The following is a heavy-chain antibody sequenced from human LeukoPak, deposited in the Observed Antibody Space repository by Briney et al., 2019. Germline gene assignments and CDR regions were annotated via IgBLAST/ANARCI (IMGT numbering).Heavy chain of an antibody. Sequence: PGGSLRLSCAASGFTFSSYSMNWVRQAPGKGLEWVSVIYSGGSTYYADSVKGRFTISRDNSKNTLYLQMNSLRAEDTAVYYCARMAGTGSFDYWGQGTLVTVSS. V-gene: IGHV3-53*01. CDR2: IYSGGST. CDR3: ARMAGTGSFDY. J-gene: IGHJ4*02. CDR1: GFTFSSYS. D-gene: IGHD6-19*01.